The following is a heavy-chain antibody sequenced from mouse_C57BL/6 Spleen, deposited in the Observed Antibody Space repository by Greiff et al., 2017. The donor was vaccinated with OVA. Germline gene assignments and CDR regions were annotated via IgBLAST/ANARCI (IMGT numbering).Heavy chain of an antibody. J-gene: IGHJ4*01. D-gene: IGHD2-10*02. CDR3: ARRLYGNSYAMDY. V-gene: IGHV1-81*01. Sequence: LEESGAELARPGASVKLSCKASGYTFTSYGISWVKQRTGQGLEWIGEIYPRSGNTYYNEKFKGKATLTADKSSSTAYMELRSLTSEDSAVYFCARRLYGNSYAMDYWGQGTSVTVSS. CDR1: GYTFTSYG. CDR2: IYPRSGNT.